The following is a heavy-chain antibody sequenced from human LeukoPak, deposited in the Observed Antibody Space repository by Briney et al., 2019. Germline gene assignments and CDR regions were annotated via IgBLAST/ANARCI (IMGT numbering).Heavy chain of an antibody. V-gene: IGHV3-7*01. CDR2: IKQDGSVK. D-gene: IGHD2-15*01. CDR1: GFTFNIHW. CDR3: ARWDAYCSGGTCYFGGFAFDI. J-gene: IGHJ3*02. Sequence: GGSLRLSCAASGFTFNIHWMSWVRQAPGKGLEWVASIKQDGSVKHFLDSVKGRFTISRDNTKNSLYLQMNSLRAEDTAVYYCARWDAYCSGGTCYFGGFAFDIWGQGTMVTVSS.